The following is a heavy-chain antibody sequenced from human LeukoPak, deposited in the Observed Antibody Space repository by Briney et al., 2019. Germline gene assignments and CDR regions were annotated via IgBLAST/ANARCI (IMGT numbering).Heavy chain of an antibody. Sequence: GGTLRLSCAASGFTFSSYGMSWVRQAPGKGLEWVSAISGSGGSTYYADSVKGRFTISRDNSKNTLYLQMNSLRAGDTAIYFCAKPARTDYTDYWGQGTLVTVSS. CDR3: AKPARTDYTDY. V-gene: IGHV3-23*01. J-gene: IGHJ4*02. D-gene: IGHD1-14*01. CDR1: GFTFSSYG. CDR2: ISGSGGST.